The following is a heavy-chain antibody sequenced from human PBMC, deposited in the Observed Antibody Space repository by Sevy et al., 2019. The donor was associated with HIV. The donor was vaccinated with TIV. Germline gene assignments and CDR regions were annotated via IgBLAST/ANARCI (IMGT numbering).Heavy chain of an antibody. CDR1: GGSISSYY. J-gene: IGHJ3*02. D-gene: IGHD4-17*01. Sequence: SETLSLTCSVSGGSISSYYWSWIRQSPGKGLEWIGYIYYTGSTRYNPSLKRRVTISVDTSENQFSLKLSSVTAADTAVYYCAKTYSDYIFYAFDIWVQGTMVTVSS. V-gene: IGHV4-59*12. CDR3: AKTYSDYIFYAFDI. CDR2: IYYTGST.